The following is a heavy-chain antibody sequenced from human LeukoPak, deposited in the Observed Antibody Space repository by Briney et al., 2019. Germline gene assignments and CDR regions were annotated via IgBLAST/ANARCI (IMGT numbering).Heavy chain of an antibody. CDR2: IYYSGST. CDR3: ARGDTMALSSNWFDP. J-gene: IGHJ5*02. V-gene: IGHV4-59*01. Sequence: SETLSLTCTVSGGSISSYYWSWIRQPPGKGLEWIGYIYYSGSTNYNPSLKSRVTISVDTSKNQFSLKLSSVTAADTAAYYCARGDTMALSSNWFDPWGQGTLVTVSS. D-gene: IGHD3-10*01. CDR1: GGSISSYY.